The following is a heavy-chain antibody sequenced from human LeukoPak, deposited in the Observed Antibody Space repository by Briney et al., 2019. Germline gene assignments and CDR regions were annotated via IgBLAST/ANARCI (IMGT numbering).Heavy chain of an antibody. D-gene: IGHD1-26*01. CDR1: GFTFSSYA. Sequence: PGGSLRLSCAASGFTFSSYAMSGVRQAPGKGLEWVSAISGSGGSTYYADSVKGRFTISRDNSKNTLYLQMNSLRAEDTAVYYCAKVSAPQVGATMIDYWGQGTLVTVSS. CDR3: AKVSAPQVGATMIDY. V-gene: IGHV3-23*01. J-gene: IGHJ4*02. CDR2: ISGSGGST.